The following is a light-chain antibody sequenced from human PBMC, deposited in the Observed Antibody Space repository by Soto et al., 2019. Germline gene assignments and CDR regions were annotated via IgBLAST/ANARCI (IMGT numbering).Light chain of an antibody. J-gene: IGKJ1*01. CDR3: PQANSFPWT. CDR1: QGVSSW. V-gene: IGKV1-12*01. Sequence: DIQMTQSPSSVSAPVGDRVTITCRASQGVSSWLAWYQQKPGKAPKLLIFAASSLQSGVPSRFSGSGSGPDFTLTISSLQPEDVASYYCPQANSFPWTFGQGTKVEIK. CDR2: AAS.